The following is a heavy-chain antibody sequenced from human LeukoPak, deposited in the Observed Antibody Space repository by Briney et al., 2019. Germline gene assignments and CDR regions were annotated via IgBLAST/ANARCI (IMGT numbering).Heavy chain of an antibody. CDR1: GGSISSGSYY. D-gene: IGHD2-15*01. CDR3: AREPGYCSGGSCYSGHFQH. J-gene: IGHJ1*01. CDR2: IYTSGST. Sequence: PSQTLSLTCTVSGGSISSGSYYWSWIRQPAGKGLEWIGRIYTSGSTNYNPSLKSRVTISVDTSKNQFPLKLSSVTAADTAVYYCAREPGYCSGGSCYSGHFQHWGQGTLVTVSS. V-gene: IGHV4-61*02.